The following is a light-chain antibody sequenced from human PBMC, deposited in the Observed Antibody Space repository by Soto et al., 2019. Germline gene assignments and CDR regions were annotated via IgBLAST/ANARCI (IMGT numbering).Light chain of an antibody. CDR3: QQYNTFWT. CDR1: QSVSSW. CDR2: EAS. V-gene: IGKV1-5*03. J-gene: IGKJ1*01. Sequence: DTQMTQSPSTLSASVGDRVTITCRASQSVSSWLAWYQQTPGRAPNLLIYEASTLENGVPPRFSGSRSGTDFTFTINSLQPDDFATYYCQQYNTFWTFGQGTKVEIK.